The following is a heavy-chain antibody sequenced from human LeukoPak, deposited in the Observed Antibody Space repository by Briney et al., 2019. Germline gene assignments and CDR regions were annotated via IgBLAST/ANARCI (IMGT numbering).Heavy chain of an antibody. V-gene: IGHV3-30-3*01. CDR2: ISKDGSDK. D-gene: IGHD1-7*01. Sequence: GGSLRLSCAASGFTFSSYWMSWVRQAPGKGLEWVAVISKDGSDKYYPGSVRGRFTISRDNSKNTIYLQMDSLRAEDTAIYYCARGYWWNYDYWGQGTLVTVSS. CDR1: GFTFSSYW. J-gene: IGHJ4*02. CDR3: ARGYWWNYDY.